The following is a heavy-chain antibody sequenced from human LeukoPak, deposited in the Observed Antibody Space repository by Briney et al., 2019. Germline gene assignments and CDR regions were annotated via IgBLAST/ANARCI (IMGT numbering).Heavy chain of an antibody. Sequence: SETLSLTCAVSGGSISSTNWWSWVRQPPGKGLEWIGEIYHSGSTKYNPSLKGRVTLSVDKSKNQFSLQLSSVTAADTAVYYCAGRSRSGWYYDYWGQGTLVTVSS. D-gene: IGHD6-19*01. V-gene: IGHV4-4*02. J-gene: IGHJ4*02. CDR1: GGSISSTNW. CDR2: IYHSGST. CDR3: AGRSRSGWYYDY.